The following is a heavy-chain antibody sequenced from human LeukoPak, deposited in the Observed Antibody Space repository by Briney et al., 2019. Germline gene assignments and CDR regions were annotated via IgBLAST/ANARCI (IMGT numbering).Heavy chain of an antibody. CDR3: ARLLWFGDPTYYYYGMDV. CDR1: GGSISSYY. CDR2: IYYSGST. D-gene: IGHD3-10*01. J-gene: IGHJ6*02. V-gene: IGHV4-59*08. Sequence: SENLSLNCTVSGGSISSYYWSWIRQPPGKGLEWIGYIYYSGSTNYNPSLKSRVTISVDTSKNQFSLKLSSVTAADTAVYYCARLLWFGDPTYYYYGMDVWGQGTTVTVSS.